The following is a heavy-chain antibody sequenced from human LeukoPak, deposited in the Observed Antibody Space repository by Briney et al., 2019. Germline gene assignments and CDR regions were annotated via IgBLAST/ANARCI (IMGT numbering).Heavy chain of an antibody. CDR2: LYYSGSS. CDR1: GDSISSSNSY. J-gene: IGHJ4*02. D-gene: IGHD6-19*01. V-gene: IGHV4-39*07. CDR3: VRYGRGSSGFFDY. Sequence: SETLSLTCTVSGDSISSSNSYRGWIRQPPGKGLEWIGSLYYSGSSYYNPSLKSRVTISADTSKNQFSLKLSSVTAADTAVYYCVRYGRGSSGFFDYWGQGTLVTVSS.